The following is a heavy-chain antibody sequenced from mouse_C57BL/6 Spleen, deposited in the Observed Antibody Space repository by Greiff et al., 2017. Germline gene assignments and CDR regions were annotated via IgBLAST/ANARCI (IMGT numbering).Heavy chain of an antibody. J-gene: IGHJ4*01. CDR3: ARGGDYGSSVVYAMDY. V-gene: IGHV1-54*01. CDR2: INPGSGGT. Sequence: QVQLQQSGAELVRPGTSVKVSCKASGYAFTNYLIEWVKQRPGQGLGWIGVINPGSGGTNYNEKFKGKATLTADKSSSTAYMQLSSLTYEDSAVYFCARGGDYGSSVVYAMDYWGQGTSVTVSS. D-gene: IGHD1-1*01. CDR1: GYAFTNYL.